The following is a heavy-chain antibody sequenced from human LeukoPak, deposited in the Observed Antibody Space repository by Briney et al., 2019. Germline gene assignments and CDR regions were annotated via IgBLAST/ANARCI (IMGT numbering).Heavy chain of an antibody. CDR2: INHDATEK. D-gene: IGHD6-13*01. Sequence: PGVSLRLSCVGSRFSFDSYWMNWVRQAPGRGLEWVANINHDATEKYYLDSVKGRFTISRDNANKSLYLQMNSLSADDTAVYHCARVRSAAAGLLDYWGQGTLVTVSS. CDR3: ARVRSAAAGLLDY. CDR1: RFSFDSYW. J-gene: IGHJ4*02. V-gene: IGHV3-7*01.